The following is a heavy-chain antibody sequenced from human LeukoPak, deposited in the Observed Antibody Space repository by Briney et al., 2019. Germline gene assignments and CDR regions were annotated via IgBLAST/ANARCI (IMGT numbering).Heavy chain of an antibody. V-gene: IGHV3-74*01. D-gene: IGHD3-9*01. J-gene: IGHJ4*02. CDR3: ATSYDILIGYFGS. CDR1: GFTFSNYW. CDR2: IYTDETTT. Sequence: GGSLRLSCAASGFTFSNYWMHWVRHAPGKGLVWVSRIYTDETTTSYADSVRGRFTISRDNAKNSLYLYMNSLRAEDTAVYYCATSYDILIGYFGSWGQGTLVTVSS.